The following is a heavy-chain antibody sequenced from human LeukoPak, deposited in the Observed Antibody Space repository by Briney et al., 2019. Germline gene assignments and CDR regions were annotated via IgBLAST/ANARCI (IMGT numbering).Heavy chain of an antibody. CDR2: IRYDGSNK. V-gene: IGHV3-30*02. D-gene: IGHD3-10*01. J-gene: IGHJ4*02. Sequence: GGSLRLSCAASGFTFSSYGMHWVRQAPGKGLEWVAFIRYDGSNKYYADSVKGRFTISRDNSKNTLYLQMNSLRAEDTAVYYCARARRGSGSYIDYWGQGTLVTVSS. CDR1: GFTFSSYG. CDR3: ARARRGSGSYIDY.